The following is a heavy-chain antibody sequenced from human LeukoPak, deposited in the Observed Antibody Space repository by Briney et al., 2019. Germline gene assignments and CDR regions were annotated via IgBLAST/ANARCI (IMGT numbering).Heavy chain of an antibody. D-gene: IGHD3-22*01. Sequence: GEPLKISWKGSGYRFTNYWIAWVPPMPGKGLELMRSIYLGESDIKYSSSFQGQVPISTAKSFSTAYLPWRSLKASDTAIYYCTRQGVYYSDSSAFYYWGQGTRVTVSS. J-gene: IGHJ4*02. CDR1: GYRFTNYW. CDR3: TRQGVYYSDSSAFYY. CDR2: IYLGESDI. V-gene: IGHV5-51*01.